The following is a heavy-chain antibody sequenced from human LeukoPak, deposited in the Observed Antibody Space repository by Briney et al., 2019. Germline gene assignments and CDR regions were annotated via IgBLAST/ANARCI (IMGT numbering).Heavy chain of an antibody. CDR2: INSDGSST. CDR3: ASSSSGYSHFNY. Sequence: GGSLSLSCAASGFTFSNYWMHWVRQAPGKGLVWVSRINSDGSSTSYADSVKGRFTISRDNTKNTLYLQMNSLRAEDTAVYFCASSSSGYSHFNYWGQGTLVTVSS. D-gene: IGHD3-22*01. J-gene: IGHJ4*02. V-gene: IGHV3-74*01. CDR1: GFTFSNYW.